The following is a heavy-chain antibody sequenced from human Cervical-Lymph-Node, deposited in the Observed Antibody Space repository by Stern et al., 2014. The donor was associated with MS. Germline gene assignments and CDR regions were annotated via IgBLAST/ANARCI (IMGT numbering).Heavy chain of an antibody. CDR2: ISSSRSYI. CDR1: GFTFSSYS. Sequence: EVQLVESGGGLVTPGGSLRLSCAASGFTFSSYSMNWVRQAPGKGLEWVSSISSSRSYIYYADSVKGRFTISRDNAKNSLYLQMNSLRAEDTAVYYCARDDHYYDSSGYVWGQGTLVTVSS. J-gene: IGHJ4*02. CDR3: ARDDHYYDSSGYV. V-gene: IGHV3-21*01. D-gene: IGHD3-22*01.